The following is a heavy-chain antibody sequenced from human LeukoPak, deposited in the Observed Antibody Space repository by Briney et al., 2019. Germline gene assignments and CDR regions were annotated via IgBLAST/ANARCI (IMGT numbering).Heavy chain of an antibody. Sequence: PGGSLRLSCAASGFTFSSYAMSWVRQAPGKGLEWVSGISGSGGSTHYADSVKGRFTISRDNSKNTLYLQMNSLRAEDTAVYYCARLSGTDWYFDLWGRGTLVTVSS. D-gene: IGHD6-13*01. CDR1: GFTFSSYA. CDR3: ARLSGTDWYFDL. J-gene: IGHJ2*01. CDR2: ISGSGGST. V-gene: IGHV3-23*01.